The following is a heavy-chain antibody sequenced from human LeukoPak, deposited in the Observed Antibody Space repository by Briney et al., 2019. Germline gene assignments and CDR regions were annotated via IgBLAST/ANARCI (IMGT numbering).Heavy chain of an antibody. Sequence: PGGSLRLSCGASGFTFSTYTMSWVRQAPGRGLEWVSSIGDSGVPTYYADSVKGRFTISRDNSQNTLYLQMNSLGADDTAVCYCAKVATWTYFDSWGQGTLVTVSS. CDR3: AKVATWTYFDS. D-gene: IGHD3/OR15-3a*01. CDR2: IGDSGVPT. V-gene: IGHV3-23*01. J-gene: IGHJ4*02. CDR1: GFTFSTYT.